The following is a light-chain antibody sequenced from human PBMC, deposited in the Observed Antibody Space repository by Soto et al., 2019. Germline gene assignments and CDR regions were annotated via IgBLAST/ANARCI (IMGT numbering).Light chain of an antibody. CDR2: GAS. CDR3: QHEWT. Sequence: EVVLTQSPGTLSLSPGERATLSCRASQTVRNNYLAWYQQRPGQAPRLLIDGASRRATTIPDRFSGSGSGTDFILTISRLEPEDFAVYYCQHEWTFGQGTKVEIE. V-gene: IGKV3-20*01. J-gene: IGKJ1*01. CDR1: QTVRNNY.